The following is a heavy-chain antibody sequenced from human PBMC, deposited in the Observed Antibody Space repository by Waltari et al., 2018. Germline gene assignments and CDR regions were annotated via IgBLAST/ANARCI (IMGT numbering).Heavy chain of an antibody. D-gene: IGHD3-16*02. J-gene: IGHJ4*02. CDR1: GYTFTSYY. CDR3: ARDMITFGGVIDFYFDY. Sequence: QVQLVQSGAEVKKPGASVKVSCKASGYTFTSYYMHWVRQAPGQGLEWMGIINPSGGSTSYEQKFQGRVTMTRDTSTSTVYMELSSLRSEDTAVYYCARDMITFGGVIDFYFDYWGQGTLVTVSS. V-gene: IGHV1-46*01. CDR2: INPSGGST.